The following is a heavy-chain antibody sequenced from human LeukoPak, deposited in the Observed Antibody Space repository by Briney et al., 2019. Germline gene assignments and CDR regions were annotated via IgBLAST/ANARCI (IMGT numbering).Heavy chain of an antibody. CDR3: AGGSWPDY. D-gene: IGHD6-13*01. CDR2: INHSGST. V-gene: IGHV4-34*01. CDR1: GGSFSGYY. J-gene: IGHJ4*02. Sequence: SETLSLTCAVYGGSFSGYYWSWIRQPPGKGLEWIGEINHSGSTNYNPSLKSRVTISVDTSKNQFSLKLSSVTAADTAVYYCAGGSWPDYWGQGTLVTVSS.